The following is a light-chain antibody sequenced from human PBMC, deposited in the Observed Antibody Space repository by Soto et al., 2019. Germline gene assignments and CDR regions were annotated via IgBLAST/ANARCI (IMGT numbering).Light chain of an antibody. CDR1: QTISTY. Sequence: DIQMTQSPSSLSASVGDRVTITCRAGQTISTYLNWYQHKPGKAPKLLICDASTLRSGVPSRFSGSGSGTDFTLTISSLQPGDFATYYCQQSYSSPFTFGPGTKVHIK. V-gene: IGKV1-39*01. CDR3: QQSYSSPFT. J-gene: IGKJ3*01. CDR2: DAS.